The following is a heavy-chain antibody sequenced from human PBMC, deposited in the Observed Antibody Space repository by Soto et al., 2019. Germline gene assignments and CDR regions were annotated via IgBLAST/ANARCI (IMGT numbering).Heavy chain of an antibody. CDR2: IIPIFGTA. V-gene: IGHV1-69*01. D-gene: IGHD2-15*01. Sequence: QVQLVQSGAEVKKPGSSVKVSCEASGGTFSSYAISWVRQAPGQGLEWMGGIIPIFGTANYAQKFQGRVTITADESTSTAYMELSSLRSEDTAVYYCARAEGWWQLTDYYYYGMDVWGQGTTVTVSS. CDR3: ARAEGWWQLTDYYYYGMDV. CDR1: GGTFSSYA. J-gene: IGHJ6*02.